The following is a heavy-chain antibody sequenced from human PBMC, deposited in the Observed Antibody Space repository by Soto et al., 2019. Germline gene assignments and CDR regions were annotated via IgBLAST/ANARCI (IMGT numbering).Heavy chain of an antibody. D-gene: IGHD3-3*01. Sequence: ASVKVSCKASGYTFTSYGISWVRQAPGQGLEWMGWISAYNGNTNYAQKLQGRVTMTTDTSTSTAYMELRSLRSDDTAVYYCARERTMITIFGVVINYGMDVWGQGTTVTVSS. CDR1: GYTFTSYG. CDR3: ARERTMITIFGVVINYGMDV. CDR2: ISAYNGNT. J-gene: IGHJ6*02. V-gene: IGHV1-18*01.